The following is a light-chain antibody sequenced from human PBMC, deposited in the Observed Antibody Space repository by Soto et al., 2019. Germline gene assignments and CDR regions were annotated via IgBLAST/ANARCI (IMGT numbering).Light chain of an antibody. CDR2: GAS. CDR3: QQYNNGPTYT. J-gene: IGKJ2*01. CDR1: QSVSSS. V-gene: IGKV3-15*01. Sequence: EIVMTQSPATQSVSPGERATLSGRGSQSVSSSLAWYQQKPGQAPRLLIYGASTRATGIPARFSGSGSGTEFTLTISSLQSEDFAVYYCQQYNNGPTYTFGQGTKLEIK.